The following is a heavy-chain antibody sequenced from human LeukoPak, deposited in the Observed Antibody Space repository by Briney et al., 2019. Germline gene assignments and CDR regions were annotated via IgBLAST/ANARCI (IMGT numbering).Heavy chain of an antibody. J-gene: IGHJ3*02. CDR1: GYSFTSYW. V-gene: IGHV5-51*01. CDR3: ARRDYYDSSGLYDGGAFDI. CDR2: IYPGDFDT. Sequence: GESLKISCKASGYSFTSYWIGWVRQMPGRGLEWVGIIYPGDFDTRYGPSFQGQVTISVDKSITTAYLQWGSLKASDTAMYYCARRDYYDSSGLYDGGAFDIWGQGTMVTVSS. D-gene: IGHD3-22*01.